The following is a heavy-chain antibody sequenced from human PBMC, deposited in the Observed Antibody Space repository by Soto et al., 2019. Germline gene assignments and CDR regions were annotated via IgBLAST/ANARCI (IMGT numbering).Heavy chain of an antibody. CDR1: GGSFSGYY. Sequence: QVQLQQWGAGLLKPSETLSLTCAVYGGSFSGYYWSWIRQPPGKGLEWIGEINHSGSTNYNPSLKSRVTISVDMSKNQFSLKLSSVTAADTAVYYCASDLTSDYWGQGTLVTVSS. CDR3: ASDLTSDY. CDR2: INHSGST. V-gene: IGHV4-34*01. D-gene: IGHD7-27*01. J-gene: IGHJ4*02.